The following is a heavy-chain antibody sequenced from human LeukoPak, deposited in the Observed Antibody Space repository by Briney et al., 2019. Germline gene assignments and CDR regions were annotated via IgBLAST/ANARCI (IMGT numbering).Heavy chain of an antibody. CDR2: ISGYNGNT. J-gene: IGHJ5*02. V-gene: IGHV1-18*01. CDR3: ATGDSSGPPFDP. Sequence: ASVKVSCKGSGYSFPSYTISWVRQAPGQGLEWMGWISGYNGNTNYAQKLQGRVTMTTDTSTSTAYMELRSLRSDDTAVYYCATGDSSGPPFDPWGQGTLVTVSS. CDR1: GYSFPSYT. D-gene: IGHD3-22*01.